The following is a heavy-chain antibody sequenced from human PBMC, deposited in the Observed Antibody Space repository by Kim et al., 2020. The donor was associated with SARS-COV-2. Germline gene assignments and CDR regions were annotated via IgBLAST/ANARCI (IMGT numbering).Heavy chain of an antibody. CDR3: ARDRDSSGYADY. D-gene: IGHD3-22*01. Sequence: GGSLRLSCAASGFTFSSYTMNWVRQAPGKGLEWVASISSSSSYIYYADSLKGRFTISRDNANNALYLQMNSLRAEDTALYYCARDRDSSGYADYWGQGTLVTVSS. CDR1: GFTFSSYT. J-gene: IGHJ4*02. CDR2: ISSSSSYI. V-gene: IGHV3-21*01.